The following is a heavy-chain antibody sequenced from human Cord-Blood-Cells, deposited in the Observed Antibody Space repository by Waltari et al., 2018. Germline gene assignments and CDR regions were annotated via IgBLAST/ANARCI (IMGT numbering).Heavy chain of an antibody. Sequence: QVQLQQWGAGLLKPSETLSLTCAVYGGSFSGYYWSSIRKPPGKGLEWIGEINTSGSDHHTPSLKRRVTISVGTDNNQFSLKLSSVTAADTAVYYCARGPYSSSFPFDYWGQGTLVTVSS. D-gene: IGHD6-6*01. J-gene: IGHJ4*02. CDR3: ARGPYSSSFPFDY. CDR2: INTSGSD. CDR1: GGSFSGYY. V-gene: IGHV4-34*01.